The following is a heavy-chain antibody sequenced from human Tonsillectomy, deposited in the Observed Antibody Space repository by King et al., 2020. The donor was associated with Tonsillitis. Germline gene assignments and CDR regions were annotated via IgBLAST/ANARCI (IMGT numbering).Heavy chain of an antibody. CDR3: AGGSGWIFDY. Sequence: VQLVESGGGLVQPGGSLRLSCAVSGFSFSTYWVMWVRQAPGKGLEWVATIKQDGSETSYVDSVKGRFTISRDSAKNSVSLQMVSLRAEDTAVYYCAGGSGWIFDYWGQGTLVTVSS. J-gene: IGHJ4*02. D-gene: IGHD6-19*01. V-gene: IGHV3-7*03. CDR1: GFSFSTYW. CDR2: IKQDGSET.